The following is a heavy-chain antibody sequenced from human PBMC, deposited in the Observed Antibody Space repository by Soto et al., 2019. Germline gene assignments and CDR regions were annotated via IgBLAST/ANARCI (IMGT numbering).Heavy chain of an antibody. CDR2: ISGSSDST. Sequence: EVQLLESGGGLVQPGGSLRLSCAASGFTLSSYVMTWVRQAPGKGLEWVSHISGSSDSTYYARSVKGRFTISRDSAKNTLYLHMGTLRAEATAVYYCARDLAGDGYNPGSWGQGALVTVSS. CDR3: ARDLAGDGYNPGS. J-gene: IGHJ5*02. V-gene: IGHV3-23*01. CDR1: GFTLSSYV. D-gene: IGHD1-1*01.